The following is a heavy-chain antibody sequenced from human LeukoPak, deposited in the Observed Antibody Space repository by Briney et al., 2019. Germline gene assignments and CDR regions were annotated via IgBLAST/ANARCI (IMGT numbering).Heavy chain of an antibody. D-gene: IGHD6-6*01. CDR3: ARQGYSSSFFRLDYYYYYMDV. Sequence: GESLKISCKGSGYSFTSYWIGWVRQMPGKGLEWMGIIYPGDPDTRYSPSFQGQVTISADKSISTAYLQWSSLKASDTAMYYCARQGYSSSFFRLDYYYYYMDVWGKGTTVTVSS. V-gene: IGHV5-51*01. J-gene: IGHJ6*03. CDR2: IYPGDPDT. CDR1: GYSFTSYW.